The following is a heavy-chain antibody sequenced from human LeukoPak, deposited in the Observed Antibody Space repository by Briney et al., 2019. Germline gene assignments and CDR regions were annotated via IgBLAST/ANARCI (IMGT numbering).Heavy chain of an antibody. V-gene: IGHV4-59*01. CDR3: ARDSTAFVAFDI. Sequence: IGYIYYSGSTNYNPSLKSRVTISVDTSKNQFSLKLSSVTAADTAVYHCARDSTAFVAFDIWGQGTMVTVSS. J-gene: IGHJ3*02. D-gene: IGHD2/OR15-2a*01. CDR2: IYYSGST.